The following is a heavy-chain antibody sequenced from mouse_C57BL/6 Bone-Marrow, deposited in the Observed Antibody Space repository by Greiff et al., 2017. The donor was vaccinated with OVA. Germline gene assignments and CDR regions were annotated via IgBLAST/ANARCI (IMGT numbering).Heavy chain of an antibody. D-gene: IGHD2-3*01. CDR2: IHPNSGST. CDR3: CREDGYYFWFAY. CDR1: GYTFTSYW. V-gene: IGHV1-64*01. J-gene: IGHJ3*01. Sequence: QVQLQQPGAELVKPGASVKLSCKASGYTFTSYWMHWVKQRPGQGLEWIGMIHPNSGSTNYNEKFKSKATLTVDKSSSTAYMQLSSLTSEDSAVYYCCREDGYYFWFAYWGQGTLVTVSA.